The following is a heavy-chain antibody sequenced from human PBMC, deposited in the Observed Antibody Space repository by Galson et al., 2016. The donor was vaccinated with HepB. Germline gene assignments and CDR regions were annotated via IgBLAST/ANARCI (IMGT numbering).Heavy chain of an antibody. V-gene: IGHV5-51*01. J-gene: IGHJ5*02. Sequence: QSGAEVKKPGESLRISCKASGYSFTSYWIGWVRQMPGKGLEWMGIIYPGDSDTRYSPSFQGPVTISADKSTSTAYLQWSSLKASDTAMYYCARRGFDCGGDCDRFDPWGQGTPVTVSS. CDR2: IYPGDSDT. CDR1: GYSFTSYW. CDR3: ARRGFDCGGDCDRFDP. D-gene: IGHD2-21*02.